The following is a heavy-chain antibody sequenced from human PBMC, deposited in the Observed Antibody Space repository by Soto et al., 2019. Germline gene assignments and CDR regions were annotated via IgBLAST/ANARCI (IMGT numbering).Heavy chain of an antibody. CDR2: ISGSGGST. D-gene: IGHD2-2*01. V-gene: IGHV3-23*01. CDR1: GFTFSSYA. J-gene: IGHJ4*02. Sequence: QPGGSLRLSCAASGFTFSSYAMSWVRQAPGKGLEWVSAISGSGGSTYYADSVRGRFTISRDNSKNTLYLQMNSLRAEDTAVYYCAKAVRDSVVVPAASIDYWGQGTLVTVSS. CDR3: AKAVRDSVVVPAASIDY.